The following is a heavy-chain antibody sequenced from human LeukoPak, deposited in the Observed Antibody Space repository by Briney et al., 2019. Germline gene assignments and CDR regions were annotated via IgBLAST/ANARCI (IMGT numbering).Heavy chain of an antibody. V-gene: IGHV1-69*04. CDR1: GGTFSSYA. CDR3: ARDRVQLEQRHNWFDP. J-gene: IGHJ5*02. D-gene: IGHD1-1*01. CDR2: IIPILGIA. Sequence: ASVNVSCKASGGTFSSYAISWVRQAPGQGLEWMGRIIPILGIANYAQKFQGRVTITADKSTSTAYMELSSLRSEDTAVYYCARDRVQLEQRHNWFDPWGQGTLVTVSS.